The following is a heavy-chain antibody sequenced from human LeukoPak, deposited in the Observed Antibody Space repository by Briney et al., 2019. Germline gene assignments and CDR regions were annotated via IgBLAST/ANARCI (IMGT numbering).Heavy chain of an antibody. J-gene: IGHJ4*02. Sequence: PGGSLRLSCAASGFIFSSYPMNWVRQAPGKGLEWVSTISGTSGYIQYADSVKGRFTISRDNAKNSLYLQMSSLRAEDTAVYYCARGAAARFNDIDYWGQGTLVTVSS. D-gene: IGHD6-13*01. V-gene: IGHV3-21*01. CDR1: GFIFSSYP. CDR3: ARGAAARFNDIDY. CDR2: ISGTSGYI.